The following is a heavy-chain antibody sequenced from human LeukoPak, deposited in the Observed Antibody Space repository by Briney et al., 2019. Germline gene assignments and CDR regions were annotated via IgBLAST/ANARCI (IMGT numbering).Heavy chain of an antibody. CDR3: ARLETGNSAYYYYYGMDV. J-gene: IGHJ6*02. CDR2: IYYSGST. CDR1: GGSISSGDYY. V-gene: IGHV4-30-4*01. Sequence: SETLSLTCTVSGGSISSGDYYWSWIRQPPGKGLEWIGYIYYSGSTYYNPSLESRVTISVDTSKNQFSLKLSSVTAADTAVYYRARLETGNSAYYYYYGMDVWGQGTTVTVSS. D-gene: IGHD4-23*01.